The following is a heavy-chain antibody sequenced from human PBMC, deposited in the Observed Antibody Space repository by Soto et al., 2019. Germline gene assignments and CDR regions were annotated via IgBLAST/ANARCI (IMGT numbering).Heavy chain of an antibody. V-gene: IGHV3-21*01. CDR1: GFTFSRNT. CDR3: VKDEGIEAMDV. D-gene: IGHD3-3*02. CDR2: ITSSGSYV. Sequence: GSLRLSCVTSGFTFSRNTINCFRHSPWKGLEWVASITSSGSYVYYADSVKGRFSASRDNAKNSLSLQMDSLRPDDTAIYFCVKDEGIEAMDVWGQGTTVTVSS. J-gene: IGHJ6*02.